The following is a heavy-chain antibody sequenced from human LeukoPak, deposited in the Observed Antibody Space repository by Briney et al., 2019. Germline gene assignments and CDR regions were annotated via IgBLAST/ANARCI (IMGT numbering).Heavy chain of an antibody. J-gene: IGHJ6*02. CDR1: GYTFTGYY. CDR2: INPNSGGT. CDR3: AGVQSERRDRVYYYYGMDV. V-gene: IGHV1-2*02. Sequence: GASVKVSCKASGYTFTGYYMHWVRQAPGQGLEWMGWINPNSGGTNYAQKFQGRVTMTRDTSISTAYMELSRLRSDDTAVYYCAGVQSERRDRVYYYYGMDVWGQGTTVTVSS. D-gene: IGHD1-1*01.